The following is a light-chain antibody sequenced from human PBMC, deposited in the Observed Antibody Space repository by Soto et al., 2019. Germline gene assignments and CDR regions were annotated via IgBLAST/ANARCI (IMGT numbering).Light chain of an antibody. Sequence: EIMMTQSPGTLSLSPGERATLSSRASQSVSSRLAWYQQKPGQAPRLLISGASSRATGIPDRFSGSGFGTDFTLTISRLEPEDFALYYCQQYAGGSRITFGQGTRLQIK. CDR1: QSVSSR. J-gene: IGKJ5*01. V-gene: IGKV3-20*01. CDR3: QQYAGGSRIT. CDR2: GAS.